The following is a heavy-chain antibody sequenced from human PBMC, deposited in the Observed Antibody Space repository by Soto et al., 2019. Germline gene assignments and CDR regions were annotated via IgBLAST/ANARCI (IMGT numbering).Heavy chain of an antibody. D-gene: IGHD1-1*01. J-gene: IGHJ4*02. CDR3: AGRLTTAASLDY. CDR1: GLSVSNNH. V-gene: IGHV3-53*01. Sequence: VQLVESGGGLIQPGGSLRLSCAASGLSVSNNHMTWVRQAPGKGLEWVSLNADSVKGRFTISRDNSKNTLYLQMDSLRDEDTAIYYCAGRLTTAASLDYWGQGTLVTVSS.